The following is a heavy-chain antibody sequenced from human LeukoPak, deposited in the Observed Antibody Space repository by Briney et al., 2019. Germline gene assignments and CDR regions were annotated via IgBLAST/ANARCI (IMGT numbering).Heavy chain of an antibody. J-gene: IGHJ5*02. CDR1: GGSFSGYY. CDR3: ARRRIAAAGKNNCFAP. CDR2: INHSGST. Sequence: SETLSLTCAVYGGSFSGYYWSWIRQPPGKGLEWIREINHSGSTNYNPSLKSRVTISVDTSKNQFSLKLSSVTASDTAVYYCARRRIAAAGKNNCFAPWGQGTLVTVSS. V-gene: IGHV4-34*01. D-gene: IGHD6-13*01.